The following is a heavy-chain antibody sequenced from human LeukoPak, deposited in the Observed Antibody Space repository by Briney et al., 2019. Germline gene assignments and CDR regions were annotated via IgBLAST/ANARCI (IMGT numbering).Heavy chain of an antibody. CDR3: AGFLGDFSPMVDS. Sequence: SETLSLTCAISGGSISSRTYFWGWIRQPPGKGLEWIGTIYYSGSTYYSPSLKSRVTISMDASNTQFSLKLSSVTAADTAVYYCAGFLGDFSPMVDSWGQGTLVPVSS. V-gene: IGHV4-39*01. D-gene: IGHD3-16*02. CDR2: IYYSGST. CDR1: GGSISSRTYF. J-gene: IGHJ4*02.